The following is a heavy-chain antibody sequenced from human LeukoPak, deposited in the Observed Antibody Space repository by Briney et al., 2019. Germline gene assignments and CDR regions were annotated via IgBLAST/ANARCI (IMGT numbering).Heavy chain of an antibody. CDR2: IYTSGST. D-gene: IGHD3-10*01. J-gene: IGHJ4*02. CDR1: GGSISSYY. CDR3: ARGNGPLLWFEKYYFDY. Sequence: SETLSLTCTVSGGSISSYYWSWIRQPAGKGLEWIGRIYTSGSTNYNPSLKSRVTMSVDMSKNQFSLKLSSVTAADTAVYYCARGNGPLLWFEKYYFDYWGQGTLVTVSS. V-gene: IGHV4-4*07.